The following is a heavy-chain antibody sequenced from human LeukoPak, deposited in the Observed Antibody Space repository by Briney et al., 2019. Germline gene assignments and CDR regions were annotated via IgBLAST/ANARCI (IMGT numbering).Heavy chain of an antibody. CDR1: GFTFSRYW. Sequence: GGSLRLSCAASGFTFSRYWMNWVRQAPGKGLEWVANVKQDGSEKYYVDSVKGRFTISRDNAKNSLYLQMNSLRAEDTAVYYCARTQGVLRFLEWLPLAFDIWGQGTMVTVSS. J-gene: IGHJ3*02. D-gene: IGHD3-3*01. CDR3: ARTQGVLRFLEWLPLAFDI. CDR2: VKQDGSEK. V-gene: IGHV3-7*01.